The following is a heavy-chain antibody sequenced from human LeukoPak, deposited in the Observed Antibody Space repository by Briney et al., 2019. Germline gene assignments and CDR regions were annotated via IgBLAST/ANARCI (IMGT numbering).Heavy chain of an antibody. V-gene: IGHV3-23*01. Sequence: GASLRLSCEASGFTFSSYAMSWVRQAPGKGLEWVSAISGSGGSTYYADSVKGRFTISRDNSKNTLYLQMNSLRAKDTAVYYCAKDQIVVVPAALDYWGQGTLVTVSS. CDR3: AKDQIVVVPAALDY. CDR2: ISGSGGST. CDR1: GFTFSSYA. J-gene: IGHJ4*02. D-gene: IGHD2-2*01.